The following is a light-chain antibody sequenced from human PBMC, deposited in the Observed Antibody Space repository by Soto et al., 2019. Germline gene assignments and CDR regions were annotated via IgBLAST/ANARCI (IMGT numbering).Light chain of an antibody. CDR1: RTISSY. J-gene: IGKJ1*01. Sequence: DIQMTQSPSSLSASVGDRVTITCRASRTISSYLNWYQQKPGKAPNLLIYAASNLQGGVPSRFSGSGSGTDFTLTIGSLHSEDFATHYCQQTYRTHGTVGQGT. CDR3: QQTYRTHGT. CDR2: AAS. V-gene: IGKV1-39*01.